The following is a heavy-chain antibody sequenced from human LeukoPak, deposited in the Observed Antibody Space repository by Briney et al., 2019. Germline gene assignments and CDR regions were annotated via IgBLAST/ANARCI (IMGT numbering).Heavy chain of an antibody. CDR3: GRIPYCYGSGRYYTSAFDM. V-gene: IGHV4-39*01. CDR2: IHNSGSTNSEST. CDR1: GVSINVNY. D-gene: IGHD3-10*01. Sequence: SENLSRTASVSGVSINVNYWSWIPQPPGKGRKWIVSIHNSGSTNSESTYYNPSLNSGVTISIDTSKNQFSLRQNSVTASDTAVYCCGRIPYCYGSGRYYTSAFDMWGEETMVRVSS. J-gene: IGHJ3*02.